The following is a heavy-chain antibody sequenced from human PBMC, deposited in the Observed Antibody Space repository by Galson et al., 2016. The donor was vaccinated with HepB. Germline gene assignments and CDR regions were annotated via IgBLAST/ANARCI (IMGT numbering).Heavy chain of an antibody. V-gene: IGHV3-30*03. CDR3: ASDHGGNPGSDY. CDR1: GFSFSSYG. CDR2: VSSDETNK. D-gene: IGHD4-23*01. Sequence: SLRLSCAASGFSFSSYGMHWVRQPPGKGLEWVALVSSDETNKFYADSVKGRFTIFRDNSKNMLYLQMHSLRTEDTALYYCASDHGGNPGSDYWGQGTLVTVSS. J-gene: IGHJ4*02.